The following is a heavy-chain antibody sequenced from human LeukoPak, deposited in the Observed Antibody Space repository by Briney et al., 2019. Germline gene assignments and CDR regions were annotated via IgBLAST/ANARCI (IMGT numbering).Heavy chain of an antibody. D-gene: IGHD1-26*01. V-gene: IGHV3-48*03. J-gene: IGHJ3*01. CDR1: GFTLINYD. Sequence: GGSLRLSCAASGFTLINYDMNWVRQAPGKGPEWVSYISPTGSTIYYADSVKGRFTISRSSGKNSLYLQMNNLRPEDTAMYYCASLTLGAIRTIPCAFDVWGQGTMVTVYS. CDR2: ISPTGSTI. CDR3: ASLTLGAIRTIPCAFDV.